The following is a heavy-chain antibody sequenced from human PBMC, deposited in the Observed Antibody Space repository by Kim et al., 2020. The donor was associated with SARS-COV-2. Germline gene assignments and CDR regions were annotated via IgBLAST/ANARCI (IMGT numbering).Heavy chain of an antibody. CDR2: ISSTSIYT. CDR3: ARGVHVGRALG. CDR1: GFTFSDYY. D-gene: IGHD3-16*01. J-gene: IGHJ4*02. Sequence: GGSLRLSCAASGFTFSDYYMSWIRQAPGKGLEWVSYISSTSIYTNYADSVKGRFTISRDNAKNSLYLQMNSLRAEDTAVYYCARGVHVGRALGWGQGTLVTVSS. V-gene: IGHV3-11*05.